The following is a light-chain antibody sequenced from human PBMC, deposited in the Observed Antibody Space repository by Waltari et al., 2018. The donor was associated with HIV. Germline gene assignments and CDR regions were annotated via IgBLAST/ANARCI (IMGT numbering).Light chain of an antibody. J-gene: IGLJ3*02. Sequence: QSALTQPASVSGSPGQSITISCTGGSSDVGSYNLVSWYQQHPGKAPKLMIYEGINRPAGVSNLFSGSKSGNTASLTISGLQAEDEADYYCCSYAGSSNWVFGGGTKLTVL. V-gene: IGLV2-23*01. CDR1: SSDVGSYNL. CDR2: EGI. CDR3: CSYAGSSNWV.